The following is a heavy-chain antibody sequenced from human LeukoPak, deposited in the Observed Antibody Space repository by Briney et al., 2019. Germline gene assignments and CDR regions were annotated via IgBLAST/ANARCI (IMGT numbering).Heavy chain of an antibody. Sequence: PGGSLRLSCAASGFTFSTYWMHWVRQAPGKGLVWVSRINSDGSSTNYADSVKGRFTISRDNAKNTLYLQMNSLRAEDTAVYYCARNSSAYYGGDDAVDIWGQGTMVTVSS. V-gene: IGHV3-74*01. CDR3: ARNSSAYYGGDDAVDI. CDR2: INSDGSST. J-gene: IGHJ3*02. D-gene: IGHD3-22*01. CDR1: GFTFSTYW.